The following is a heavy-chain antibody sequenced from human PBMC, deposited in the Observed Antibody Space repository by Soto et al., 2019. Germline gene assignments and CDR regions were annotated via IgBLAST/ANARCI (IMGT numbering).Heavy chain of an antibody. CDR3: ASIGGATLSRTGPPSLYYKYGMDV. J-gene: IGHJ6*02. D-gene: IGHD5-12*01. CDR2: MYYSGST. Sequence: QVQLQESGPGLVEPSQTLSLTCTVSGGSISSGAYYWSWIRQHPGKGLEWIGYMYYSGSTYYNPSLKSRVTMSVDTSKNQLSLKLSSVTAAVTAVYYCASIGGATLSRTGPPSLYYKYGMDVWGQGTTVTVSS. V-gene: IGHV4-31*03. CDR1: GGSISSGAYY.